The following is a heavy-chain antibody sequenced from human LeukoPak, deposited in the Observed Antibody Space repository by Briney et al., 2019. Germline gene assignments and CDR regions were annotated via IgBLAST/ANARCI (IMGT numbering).Heavy chain of an antibody. V-gene: IGHV3-7*04. Sequence: GGSLRLSCAASGFTFNIFWMTWFRQAPGKGLNWVANIKEDGSVKYYVDSVKGRFTISRDNDKNSLYLQMNRLRAEDTAVYYCARAPAGSGSWFDPWGQGTLVTVSS. D-gene: IGHD3-10*01. CDR1: GFTFNIFW. J-gene: IGHJ5*02. CDR2: IKEDGSVK. CDR3: ARAPAGSGSWFDP.